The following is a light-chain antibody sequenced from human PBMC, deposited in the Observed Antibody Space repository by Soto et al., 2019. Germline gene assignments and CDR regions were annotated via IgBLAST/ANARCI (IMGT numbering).Light chain of an antibody. V-gene: IGLV1-40*01. CDR2: GNS. Sequence: QSVLTQPPSVSGAPGQRVTISCTGSSSNIGADYDVHWYQQLPGTAPKLLIFGNSHRPSGVPDRFSASKSGTSASLAITGLQAEDEADYYCQSYDSSLSVVFGGGTKLTVL. CDR3: QSYDSSLSVV. J-gene: IGLJ2*01. CDR1: SSNIGADYD.